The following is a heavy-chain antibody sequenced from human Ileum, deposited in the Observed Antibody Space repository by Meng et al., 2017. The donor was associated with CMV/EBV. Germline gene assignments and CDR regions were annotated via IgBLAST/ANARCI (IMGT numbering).Heavy chain of an antibody. CDR2: IGSDGNT. V-gene: IGHV3-13*01. Sequence: GGSLRLSCAASGFTFRTYDMHWVRQVTGKRLGWVSGIGSDGNTYYPGSVKGRFTISRDIAKNSLYLQMSSLRAGDTGVYYCVRGGFGEFDYWGQGTLVTVSS. D-gene: IGHD3-10*01. CDR1: GFTFRTYD. J-gene: IGHJ4*02. CDR3: VRGGFGEFDY.